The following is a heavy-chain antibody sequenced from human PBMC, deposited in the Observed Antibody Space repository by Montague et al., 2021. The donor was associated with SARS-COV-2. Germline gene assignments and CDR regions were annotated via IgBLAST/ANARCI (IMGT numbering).Heavy chain of an antibody. J-gene: IGHJ4*02. V-gene: IGHV4-39*01. Sequence: SETLSLTCTVSGGSISSSTYYWAWIRQPPGKGLGWIGSMYYRGSTYFNPSLKSRVFISVDTTKKQLSLTLTSVTAADTAVYYCATQEDPSGWIPGPFDFWGQGTLVSVSS. CDR1: GGSISSSTYY. CDR2: MYYRGST. D-gene: IGHD6-19*01. CDR3: ATQEDPSGWIPGPFDF.